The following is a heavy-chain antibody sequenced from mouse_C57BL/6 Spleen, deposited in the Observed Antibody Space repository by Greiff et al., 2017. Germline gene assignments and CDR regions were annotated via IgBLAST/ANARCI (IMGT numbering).Heavy chain of an antibody. D-gene: IGHD2-3*01. CDR1: GYTFTSYT. J-gene: IGHJ3*01. V-gene: IGHV1-4*01. CDR3: ARDNDGYYGFAY. CDR2: INPSSGYT. Sequence: VQLQQSGAELARPGASVKMSCKASGYTFTSYTMHWVKQRPGQGLEWIGYINPSSGYTKYNQKFKDKATLTADKSSSTAYMQLSSLTSEDSAVYYCARDNDGYYGFAYWGQGTLVTVSA.